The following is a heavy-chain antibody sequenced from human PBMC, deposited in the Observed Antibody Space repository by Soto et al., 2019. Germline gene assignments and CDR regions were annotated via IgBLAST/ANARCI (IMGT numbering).Heavy chain of an antibody. D-gene: IGHD1-7*01. V-gene: IGHV1-69*06. J-gene: IGHJ5*02. CDR1: GGTFSSYA. CDR3: ARDITGTTGPWFDP. Sequence: GASVKVSCKASGGTFSSYAISWVRQAPGQGLEWMGGIIPIFGTANYAQKFQGRVTITADKSTSTAYMELSSLRSEDTAVYYCARDITGTTGPWFDPWGQGXLVTVSS. CDR2: IIPIFGTA.